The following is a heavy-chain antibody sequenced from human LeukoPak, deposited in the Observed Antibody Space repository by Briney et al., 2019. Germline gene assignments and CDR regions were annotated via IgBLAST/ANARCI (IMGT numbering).Heavy chain of an antibody. Sequence: KSSETLSLTCTVSGGSISSSTYYWDWIRQPPGKGLEWIGSIYYSESTYYNPSLKSRVTISVDTSKNQFSLKLSSVTAADTAVYYCARDGRYFGAPIDYWGQGTLVTVSS. V-gene: IGHV4-39*07. CDR3: ARDGRYFGAPIDY. J-gene: IGHJ4*02. CDR1: GGSISSSTYY. CDR2: IYYSEST. D-gene: IGHD3-9*01.